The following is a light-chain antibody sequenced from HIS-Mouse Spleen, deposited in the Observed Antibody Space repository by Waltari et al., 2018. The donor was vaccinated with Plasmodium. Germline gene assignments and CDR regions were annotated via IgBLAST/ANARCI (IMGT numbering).Light chain of an antibody. V-gene: IGLV3-25*03. J-gene: IGLJ3*02. CDR1: ALPKQY. CDR2: KDS. Sequence: SYELTQPPSVSVSPGQTARLTCSGAALPKQYAHWYQQKPGQAPWLVIYKDSERPSGIPERFSGSSSGTTVTLTISGVQAEDEADYYCQSADSSGTYWVFGGGTKLTVL. CDR3: QSADSSGTYWV.